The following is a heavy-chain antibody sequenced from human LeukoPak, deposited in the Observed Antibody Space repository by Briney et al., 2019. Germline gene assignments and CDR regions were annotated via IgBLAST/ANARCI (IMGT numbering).Heavy chain of an antibody. CDR1: GFTFSPFW. Sequence: SGGSLRLSCATSGFTFSPFWIHWVRQGPGKWLEWVSRVGLDDRSTNYADSVKGRFTIARDNAKSTVFLQMNSLRVDDTAVYYCVRDLGYDRSGIWQKYFDSWGQGTLVTVSS. CDR3: VRDLGYDRSGIWQKYFDS. J-gene: IGHJ4*02. V-gene: IGHV3-74*01. CDR2: VGLDDRST. D-gene: IGHD3-22*01.